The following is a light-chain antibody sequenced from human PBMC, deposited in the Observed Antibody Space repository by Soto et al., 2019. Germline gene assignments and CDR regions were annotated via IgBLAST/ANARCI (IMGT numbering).Light chain of an antibody. CDR1: QSVTTN. CDR3: QQYDRWPVT. V-gene: IGKV3-15*01. CDR2: DAF. J-gene: IGKJ4*01. Sequence: EVVMTQSPATLSVSPGERVTFSCRASQSVTTNLAWYQHKPGQSPRLLISDAFTGASGIPPRFSGSGSGTEFTLTIDRLQSADFAVYYCQQYDRWPVTFGGGTKVEVK.